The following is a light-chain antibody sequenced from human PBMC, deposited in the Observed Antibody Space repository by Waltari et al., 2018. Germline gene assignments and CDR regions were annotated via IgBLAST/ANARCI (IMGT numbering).Light chain of an antibody. CDR1: QGVTIIS. CDR3: QQYDGEVVT. CDR2: GTS. J-gene: IGKJ4*01. V-gene: IGKV3-20*01. Sequence: CRASQGVTIISLTGYQQKLGQAPRLLIYGTSSRATVIPDRFSGSGSGTDFTLTISRLEPEDFAVYYCQQYDGEVVTFGGGTKVEI.